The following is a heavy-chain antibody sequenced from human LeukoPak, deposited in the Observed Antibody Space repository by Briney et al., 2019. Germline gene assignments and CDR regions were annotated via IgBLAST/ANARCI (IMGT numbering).Heavy chain of an antibody. CDR3: ARHYGP. Sequence: SETLSHTCTVSGGSISSSFNYWAWIRQPPGKGLEWIGSIYESGSAYYNPSLKSRITMSVDTSENQFSLKLTSVTAADTAVYYCARHYGPWGQGTLVTVSS. CDR1: GGSISSSFNY. D-gene: IGHD3-16*01. CDR2: IYESGSA. V-gene: IGHV4-39*01. J-gene: IGHJ5*02.